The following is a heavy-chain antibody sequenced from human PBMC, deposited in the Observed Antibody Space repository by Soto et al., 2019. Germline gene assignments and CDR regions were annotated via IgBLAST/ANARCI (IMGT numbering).Heavy chain of an antibody. CDR1: GFSFSNYA. CDR2: IGGSGYDT. J-gene: IGHJ4*02. D-gene: IGHD6-13*01. V-gene: IGHV3-23*01. CDR3: AKEALKLGPSHLAS. Sequence: EVQLSESGGGLVHPGGSLRLSCAASGFSFSNYAMSWVRQVTGKGLEWVAAIGGSGYDTYYTDSVKGRFTVSRDNSDNTLYLQMNSLRAEDTAVYYCAKEALKLGPSHLASWGQGTLVRVSS.